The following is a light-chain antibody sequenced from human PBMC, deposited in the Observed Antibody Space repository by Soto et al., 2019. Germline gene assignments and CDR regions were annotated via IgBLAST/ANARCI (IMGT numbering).Light chain of an antibody. CDR1: QSVSSY. Sequence: EIVLTQSPATLSLSPGERATLSCRASQSVSSYLAWYQQKPDQAPRLLIYDASNGATGIPARFSGSGSGTDFTLTISSLEPEDFAVYYCQQRSKWPFTFGPGTKVDIK. V-gene: IGKV3-11*01. J-gene: IGKJ3*01. CDR2: DAS. CDR3: QQRSKWPFT.